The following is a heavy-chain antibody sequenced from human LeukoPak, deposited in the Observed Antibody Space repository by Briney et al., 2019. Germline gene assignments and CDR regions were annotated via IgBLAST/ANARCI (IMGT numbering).Heavy chain of an antibody. CDR3: ASRGGGGTLDYFDY. J-gene: IGHJ4*02. CDR1: GYSFTSYW. D-gene: IGHD2/OR15-2a*01. V-gene: IGHV5-10-1*01. CDR2: IDPSDSYT. Sequence: GESLKISCKGSGYSFTSYWISWVRQMPGKGLEWMGRIDPSDSYTNYSPSFQGHVTISADKSISTAYLQWSSLKASDTAMYYCASRGGGGTLDYFDYRGQGTLVTVSS.